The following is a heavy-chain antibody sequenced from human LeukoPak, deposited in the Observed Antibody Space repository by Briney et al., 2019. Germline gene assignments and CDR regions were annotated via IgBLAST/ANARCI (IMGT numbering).Heavy chain of an antibody. CDR1: GFTFSTSA. Sequence: GGSLRLSCAASGFTFSTSAMSWVRQAPGKGLEWVSAISGSGGSTYYADSVKGRFSVSRDNSKSTLDLQMSSLRAEDTAIYYCTKRLGASWFGSPLDYWGQGTLVTVSS. CDR2: ISGSGGST. J-gene: IGHJ4*02. CDR3: TKRLGASWFGSPLDY. D-gene: IGHD4/OR15-4a*01. V-gene: IGHV3-23*01.